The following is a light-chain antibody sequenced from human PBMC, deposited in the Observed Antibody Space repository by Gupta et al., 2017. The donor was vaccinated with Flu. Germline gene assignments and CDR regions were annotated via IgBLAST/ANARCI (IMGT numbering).Light chain of an antibody. CDR2: GAA. CDR1: QSSKSID. CDR3: QQENNSPLT. Sequence: GTLYLAPGERATHSCRTSQSSKSIDVAWYQQKPGQAPRLLIYGAASRATGIPDRFSGSGSGTEFTLTISRLEPEDFAVYYCQQENNSPLTFGGGTKVEI. J-gene: IGKJ4*01. V-gene: IGKV3-20*01.